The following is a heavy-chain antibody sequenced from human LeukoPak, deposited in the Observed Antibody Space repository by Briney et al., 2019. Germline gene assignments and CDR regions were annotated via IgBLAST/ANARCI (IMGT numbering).Heavy chain of an antibody. V-gene: IGHV3-66*01. CDR2: IYDGGIT. Sequence: GGSLRLSCAASGFTVSTKFTSWVRQAPGKGLEWVSVIYDGGITYYADSVKGRFTISGDNSKNMLFLQMNSLRAEDTAVYYCARFYDTSGYLDCWGQGTLVTVSS. CDR1: GFTVSTKF. J-gene: IGHJ4*02. D-gene: IGHD3-22*01. CDR3: ARFYDTSGYLDC.